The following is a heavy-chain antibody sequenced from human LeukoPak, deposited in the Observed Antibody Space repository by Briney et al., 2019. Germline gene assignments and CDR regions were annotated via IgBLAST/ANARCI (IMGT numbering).Heavy chain of an antibody. CDR3: TTGFRCGGDCYFDY. CDR1: GFTFSNAC. J-gene: IGHJ4*02. CDR2: INSKTDGGTT. D-gene: IGHD2-21*02. V-gene: IGHV3-15*01. Sequence: GGSLTLSCAAYGFTFSNACMSWVRQAPGKGLEWIGGINSKTDGGTTDVAADVKGRFTISRDDSKNTLYLQLNSLKTEGTAVYYCTTGFRCGGDCYFDYWGQGTLVTVSS.